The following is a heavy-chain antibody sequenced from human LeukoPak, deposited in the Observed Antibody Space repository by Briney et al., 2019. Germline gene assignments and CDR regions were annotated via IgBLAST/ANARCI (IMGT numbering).Heavy chain of an antibody. CDR3: ARDLDIAVAGHYYGMDV. J-gene: IGHJ6*02. D-gene: IGHD6-19*01. V-gene: IGHV3-30*04. CDR2: ISYDGSST. Sequence: GGSLRLSCVASGFTFSSCAMHWVRQAPGKGLEWVTIISYDGSSTYYADSVKGRFTISRDNSKNTLYLQMSSLRAEDTAVYYCARDLDIAVAGHYYGMDVWGQGTTVTVSS. CDR1: GFTFSSCA.